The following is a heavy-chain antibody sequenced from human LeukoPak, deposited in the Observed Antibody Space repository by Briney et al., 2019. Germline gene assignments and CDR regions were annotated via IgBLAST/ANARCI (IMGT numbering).Heavy chain of an antibody. J-gene: IGHJ4*02. CDR1: GGSISSYY. CDR2: IHYSGST. Sequence: PSETLSLTCTVSGGSISSYYWSWIRQPPGKGLEWIGYIHYSGSTNYNPSLKSRVTMSVDTSMNLFALKLSSVTAADTAVYYCARQGVATAIDYWGQGTLVTVSS. D-gene: IGHD2-21*02. V-gene: IGHV4-59*12. CDR3: ARQGVATAIDY.